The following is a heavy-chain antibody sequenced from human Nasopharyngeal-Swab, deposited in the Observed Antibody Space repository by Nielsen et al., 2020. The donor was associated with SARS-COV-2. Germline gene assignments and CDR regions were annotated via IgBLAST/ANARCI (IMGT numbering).Heavy chain of an antibody. CDR1: GFTFSSSE. CDR3: ARDSDIPYSGYGMDV. CDR2: ISSSGSTI. V-gene: IGHV3-48*03. D-gene: IGHD6-13*01. J-gene: IGHJ6*02. Sequence: SLNISCAASGFTFSSSEMNWVRPAPGKGLEWVSYISSSGSTIYYADSVKGRFTISRDNAKNSLYLQMNSLRAEDTAVYYCARDSDIPYSGYGMDVWGQGTTVTVSS.